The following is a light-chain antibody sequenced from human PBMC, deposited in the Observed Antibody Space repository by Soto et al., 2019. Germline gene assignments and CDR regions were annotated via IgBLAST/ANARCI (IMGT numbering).Light chain of an antibody. CDR1: QSITNN. CDR3: QQYNDWPPST. CDR2: GAS. V-gene: IGKV3-15*01. J-gene: IGKJ2*01. Sequence: EIVMTQSPATLSVSPGERATLSCRASQSITNNLARYQQKPGQAPKLIIYGASTRATAIPARFSGSGFGTEFTLTISSLQSEDFAVYYCQQYNDWPPSTFGQGTKVEI.